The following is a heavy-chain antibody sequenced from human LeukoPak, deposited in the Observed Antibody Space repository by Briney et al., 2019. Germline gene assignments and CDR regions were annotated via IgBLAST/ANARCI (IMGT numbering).Heavy chain of an antibody. CDR1: GGSISSYY. D-gene: IGHD3-22*01. CDR3: ARDASYYYDSSGYYTPYYYYMDV. J-gene: IGHJ6*03. CDR2: MYYSGST. V-gene: IGHV4-59*01. Sequence: SETLSLTCTVSGGSISSYYWSWIRQPPGKGLEWIGYMYYSGSTNYNPSLKSRVTISVDTSKNQFSLKLSSVTAADTAVYYCARDASYYYDSSGYYTPYYYYMDVWGKGTTVTVSS.